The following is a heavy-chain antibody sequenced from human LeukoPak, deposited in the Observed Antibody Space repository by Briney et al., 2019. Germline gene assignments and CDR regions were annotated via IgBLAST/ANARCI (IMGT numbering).Heavy chain of an antibody. CDR3: ARDHRDGYNYYYYYGMDV. CDR1: GGSISSGDYY. V-gene: IGHV4-30-4*01. CDR2: IYYSGST. D-gene: IGHD5-24*01. J-gene: IGHJ6*02. Sequence: SETLSLTCTVSGGSISSGDYYWSWIRQPPGKGLEWIGYIYYSGSTYYNPSLKSRVTISVDTSKNQFSLKLSSVTAADTAVYYCARDHRDGYNYYYYYGMDVWGQGTTVTVSS.